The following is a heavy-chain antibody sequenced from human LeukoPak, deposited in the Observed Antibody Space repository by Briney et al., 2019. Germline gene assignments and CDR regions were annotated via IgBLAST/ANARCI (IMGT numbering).Heavy chain of an antibody. CDR3: ATVKYDYSGPVGWFDP. V-gene: IGHV3-23*01. J-gene: IGHJ5*02. D-gene: IGHD4-11*01. CDR1: GFPFSASA. Sequence: PGTSLRLSCAASGFPFSASAMTWVRQAPGKGLEWVSHILSSGTTYYADSMRGRFTISRDNSKNTLYLLMTSLRADDTAVYYCATVKYDYSGPVGWFDPWGQGTLVTVSS. CDR2: ILSSGTT.